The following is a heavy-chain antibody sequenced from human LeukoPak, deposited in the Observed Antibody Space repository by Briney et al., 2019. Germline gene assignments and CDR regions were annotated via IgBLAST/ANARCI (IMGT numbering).Heavy chain of an antibody. CDR3: ARGGLWGGDY. Sequence: GGSLRLSCAASGFTFSSYWMTWVRQAPGRGLEWVATIKADGSDKYYVNSVKGRFTISRDNAKNSLSLQMDSLRAEDTAVYYCARGGLWGGDYWGQGTLVTVSS. CDR1: GFTFSSYW. J-gene: IGHJ4*02. CDR2: IKADGSDK. V-gene: IGHV3-7*01. D-gene: IGHD3-16*01.